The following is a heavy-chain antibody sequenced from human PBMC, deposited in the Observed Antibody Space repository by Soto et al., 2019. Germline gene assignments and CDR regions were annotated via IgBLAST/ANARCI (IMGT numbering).Heavy chain of an antibody. CDR3: AGGAITMIVNCFDP. D-gene: IGHD3-22*01. J-gene: IGHJ5*02. CDR1: GGTFSSYA. Sequence: QVQLVQSGAEVKKPGSSVKVSCKASGGTFSSYAISWVRQAPGQGLEWMGGIIPIFGTANYAQKFQGRVTITADESTSTADMELGSLRTEDTAVYYCAGGAITMIVNCFDPWGQGTLVTVSS. V-gene: IGHV1-69*01. CDR2: IIPIFGTA.